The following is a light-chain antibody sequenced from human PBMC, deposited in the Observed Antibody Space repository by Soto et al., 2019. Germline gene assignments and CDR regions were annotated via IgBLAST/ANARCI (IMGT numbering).Light chain of an antibody. J-gene: IGLJ1*01. Sequence: QSVLTQPPSVSAAPGQKVTISCSGSSSNIGDNYVSWYQQLPGTAPKLLIYENNKRPSGIPDRFSGSKSGTSATLGITGLQTGDEADFYCGTWDSTLSAGVFGTGTKLTFL. CDR3: GTWDSTLSAGV. CDR1: SSNIGDNY. V-gene: IGLV1-51*01. CDR2: ENN.